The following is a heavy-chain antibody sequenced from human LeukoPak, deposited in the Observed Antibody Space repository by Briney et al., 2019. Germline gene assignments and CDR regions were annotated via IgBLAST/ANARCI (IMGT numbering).Heavy chain of an antibody. CDR2: ISGDGGTT. J-gene: IGHJ4*02. Sequence: PGRSLRLSCAASGFTFSGYAMYWVRQAPGKGLEWVSLISGDGGTTSYADSVKGRFTISRDNSENSLNLQMKSLRSEDTALYYCAKARRSGTHYSDFDFWGQGTLVTVSS. D-gene: IGHD1-26*01. V-gene: IGHV3-43*02. CDR1: GFTFSGYA. CDR3: AKARRSGTHYSDFDF.